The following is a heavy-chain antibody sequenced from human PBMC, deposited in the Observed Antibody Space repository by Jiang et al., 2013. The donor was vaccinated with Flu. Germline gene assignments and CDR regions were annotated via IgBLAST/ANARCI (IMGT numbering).Heavy chain of an antibody. CDR3: ARAGGEYYYDSSGYSDAFDI. Sequence: SSSSSYTNYADSVKGRFTISRDNAKNSLYLQMNSLRAEDTAVYYCARAGGEYYYDSSGYSDAFDIWGQRDNGHRLF. J-gene: IGHJ3*02. CDR2: SSSSSYT. V-gene: IGHV3-11*05. D-gene: IGHD3-22*01.